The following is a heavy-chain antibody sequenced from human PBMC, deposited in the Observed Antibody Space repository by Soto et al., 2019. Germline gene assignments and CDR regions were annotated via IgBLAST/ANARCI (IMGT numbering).Heavy chain of an antibody. Sequence: SETLSLTCAVYGGSFSGYYWSLIRQPPGKGLEWIGEINHSGSTNYNPSLKSRVTISVDTSKNQFSLKLSSVTAADTAVYYCARGRLRQHYYYYMDVWGKGTTVTVSS. CDR1: GGSFSGYY. CDR3: ARGRLRQHYYYYMDV. CDR2: INHSGST. D-gene: IGHD4-17*01. J-gene: IGHJ6*03. V-gene: IGHV4-34*01.